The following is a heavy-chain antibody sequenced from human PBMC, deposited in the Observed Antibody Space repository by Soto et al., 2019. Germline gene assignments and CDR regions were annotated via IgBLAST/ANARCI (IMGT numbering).Heavy chain of an antibody. CDR3: ARGRKLVRGVSQIDY. CDR1: GGSFSGYY. D-gene: IGHD3-10*01. J-gene: IGHJ4*02. V-gene: IGHV4-34*01. Sequence: QVQLQQWGAGLLKPSETLSLTCAVYGGSFSGYYWSWIRQPPGKGLEWIGEINHSGSTNYNPSLKSRVTISVDTSKNQFSLKLSSLTAADTAVYYCARGRKLVRGVSQIDYWGQGTLVTVSS. CDR2: INHSGST.